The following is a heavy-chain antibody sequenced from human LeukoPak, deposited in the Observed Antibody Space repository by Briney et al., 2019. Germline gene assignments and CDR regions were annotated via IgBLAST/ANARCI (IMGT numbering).Heavy chain of an antibody. J-gene: IGHJ6*03. CDR2: ISSSSSYI. Sequence: GGSLRLSCAASGFTFSSYSMNWVRQAPGKGLEWASSISSSSSYIYYVDSVKGRFTISRDNAKKSLYLQMNSLRAEDTALYYCARDGDTVLTRGYYYYMDVWGKGTTVTVFS. CDR1: GFTFSSYS. V-gene: IGHV3-21*01. CDR3: ARDGDTVLTRGYYYYMDV. D-gene: IGHD4-23*01.